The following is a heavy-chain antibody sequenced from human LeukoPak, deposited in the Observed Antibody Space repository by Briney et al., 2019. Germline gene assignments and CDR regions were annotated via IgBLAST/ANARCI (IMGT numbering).Heavy chain of an antibody. Sequence: GGSLRLSCAASGFTFSSYWMSWVRQAPGQGLEWVANIKQDGSEKHYVDSVKGRFTISRDNAKNSLFLQMSSLRADDTAVYYCATWGSIFGVTFFDYWGQGTLVTVSS. CDR1: GFTFSSYW. D-gene: IGHD3-3*01. V-gene: IGHV3-7*01. CDR3: ATWGSIFGVTFFDY. CDR2: IKQDGSEK. J-gene: IGHJ4*02.